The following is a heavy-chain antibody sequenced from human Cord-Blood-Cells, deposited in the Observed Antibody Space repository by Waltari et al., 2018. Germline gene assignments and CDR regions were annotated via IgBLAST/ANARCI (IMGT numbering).Heavy chain of an antibody. CDR3: ARGGGSIAAAFDY. J-gene: IGHJ4*02. D-gene: IGHD6-13*01. CDR1: GYTFTGYY. CDR2: VNAHSGGK. Sequence: QVQLVQSGAEVKKPGASVKVSCKASGYTFTGYYMHWVRQAPGQGLAWIGWVNAHSGGKNYAQKLQGRVTMTRDTSISTAYMELSRLRSDDTAVYYCARGGGSIAAAFDYWGQGTLVTVSS. V-gene: IGHV1-2*02.